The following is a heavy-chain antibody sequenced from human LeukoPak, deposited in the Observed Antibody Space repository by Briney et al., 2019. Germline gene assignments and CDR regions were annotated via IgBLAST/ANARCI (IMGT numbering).Heavy chain of an antibody. D-gene: IGHD3-16*01. J-gene: IGHJ5*02. CDR2: VYYSGIT. V-gene: IGHV4-61*08. CDR3: ARDRDRGTFRFDP. CDR1: GGSISSGDYY. Sequence: SETLSLTCTVSGGSISSGDYYWNWVRQPPGKGLEWIGYVYYSGITNYNPSLKSRVTISIDTSKNQFSLKLNSVTAADTAVYYCARDRDRGTFRFDPWGQGTLVTVSS.